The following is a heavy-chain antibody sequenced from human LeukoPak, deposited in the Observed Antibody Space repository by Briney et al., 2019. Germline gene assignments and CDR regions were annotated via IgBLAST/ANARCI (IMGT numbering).Heavy chain of an antibody. V-gene: IGHV4-30-4*01. J-gene: IGHJ5*02. CDR3: ARRIAAAGSNWFDP. Sequence: SETLSLTCTVSGGSISSGDYYWSWIRQPPGKGLKWIGYIYYSGSTYYNPSLKSRVTISVDTSKNQFSLKLSSVTAADTAVYYCARRIAAAGSNWFDPWGQGTLVTVSP. D-gene: IGHD6-13*01. CDR2: IYYSGST. CDR1: GGSISSGDYY.